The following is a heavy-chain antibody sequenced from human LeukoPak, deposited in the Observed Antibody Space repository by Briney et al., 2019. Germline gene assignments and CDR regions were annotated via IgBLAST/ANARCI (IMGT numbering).Heavy chain of an antibody. CDR2: INWNGGST. V-gene: IGHV3-20*04. CDR3: ARWIHDYYYYYMDV. J-gene: IGHJ6*03. CDR1: GFTFDDYG. Sequence: GGSLRLSCAASGFTFDDYGMSWVRQAPGKGLEWVSGINWNGGSTGYADSVKGRFTISRDNAKNSLYLQMNSLRAEDTAVYYCARWIHDYYYYYMDVWGKGTTVTISS. D-gene: IGHD5-18*01.